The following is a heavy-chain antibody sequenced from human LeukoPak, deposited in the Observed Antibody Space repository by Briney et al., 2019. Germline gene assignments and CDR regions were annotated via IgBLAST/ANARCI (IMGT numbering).Heavy chain of an antibody. CDR3: TKGGHHYNPFYN. CDR2: IHAGGEDP. J-gene: IGHJ4*02. Sequence: GGSLRLSCAVSGFTFRSSPMGWVRQAPGKGLEWVSSIHAGGEDPFCADSVQGRCTISRDNSKNMLFLQLNSPRVEDTAIYFCTKGGHHYNPFYNWGQGTLVTVSS. V-gene: IGHV3-23*01. D-gene: IGHD3-22*01. CDR1: GFTFRSSP.